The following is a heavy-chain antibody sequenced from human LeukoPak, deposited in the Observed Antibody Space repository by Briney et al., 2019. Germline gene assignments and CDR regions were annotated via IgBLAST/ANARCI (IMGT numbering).Heavy chain of an antibody. CDR3: ARLAAAEYYFDY. J-gene: IGHJ4*02. CDR2: INPNSGGT. Sequence: ASVKVSCKASGYTFTGYYMHWMRQAPGQGLEWMGWINPNSGGTNYAQKFQGRVTMTRDTSISTAYMELSRLRSDDTAVYYCARLAAAEYYFDYWGQGTLVTVSS. V-gene: IGHV1-2*02. CDR1: GYTFTGYY. D-gene: IGHD6-13*01.